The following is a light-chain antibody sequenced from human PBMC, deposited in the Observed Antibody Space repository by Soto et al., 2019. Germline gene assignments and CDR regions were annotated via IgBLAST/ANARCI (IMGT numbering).Light chain of an antibody. CDR1: QGISSY. CDR3: QQLNSYPVT. Sequence: DIQLTQSPSFLSASVGDRVTITCRASQGISSYLAWYQQKPGKAPKLLLYAASTLRSGLTSRFSGSGAGTEFPLTISRLQPEGFATYYCQQLNSYPVTFGQGTKVEIK. V-gene: IGKV1-9*01. J-gene: IGKJ1*01. CDR2: AAS.